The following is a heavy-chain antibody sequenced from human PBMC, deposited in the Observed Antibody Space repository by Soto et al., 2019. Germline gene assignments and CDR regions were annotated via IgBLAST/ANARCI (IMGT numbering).Heavy chain of an antibody. CDR3: ATLDSPSYCGGDCYLGYYFDY. CDR1: GGTFSSYA. V-gene: IGHV1-69*06. J-gene: IGHJ4*02. Sequence: SVKVSCKASGGTFSSYAISWVRQAPGQGLEWMGGIIPIFGTANYAQKFQGRVTITADKSTSTAYMELSSLRSEDTAVYYCATLDSPSYCGGDCYLGYYFDYWGQGTLVTVSS. D-gene: IGHD2-21*02. CDR2: IIPIFGTA.